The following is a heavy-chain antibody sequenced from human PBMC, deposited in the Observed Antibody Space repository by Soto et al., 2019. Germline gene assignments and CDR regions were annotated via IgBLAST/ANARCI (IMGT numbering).Heavy chain of an antibody. CDR3: ARDPEAEEYFDL. CDR2: IGSSDSII. V-gene: IGHV3-48*01. J-gene: IGHJ2*01. CDR1: GFTFSRYG. Sequence: GSLRLSCAASGFTFSRYGMDWVRRAPGKGLEWISYIGSSDSIIYYADSVKGRFTISRDNAKNSLYLQMNSLRAEDTAVYYCARDPEAEEYFDLWGRGTLVTVSS.